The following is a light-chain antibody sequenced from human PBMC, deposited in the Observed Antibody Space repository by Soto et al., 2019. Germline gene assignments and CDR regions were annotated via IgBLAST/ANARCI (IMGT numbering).Light chain of an antibody. CDR1: EIITNR. CDR3: QQYNTYSWT. V-gene: IGKV1-5*01. J-gene: IGKJ1*01. CDR2: DAS. Sequence: DIQMTQSPSTLSASVGDRVTITCRASEIITNRLAWYQQKPGKAPKVLIYDASSLQSGVPSRFSGSGSGTEFALTISSLQPDDFATYYCQQYNTYSWTFGPGTKVDI.